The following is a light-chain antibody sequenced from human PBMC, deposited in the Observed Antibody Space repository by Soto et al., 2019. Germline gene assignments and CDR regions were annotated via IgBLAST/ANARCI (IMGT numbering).Light chain of an antibody. V-gene: IGLV2-14*01. Sequence: QSAPTQPASVSGSPGQSITISCTGTSSDVGGYTHVSWYQQHPGKAPKLIIYEVSDRPSGVSNRFSGSKSGNMASLTISGLLPDDEADYYCNSFTSLNTWVFGGGTKVTVL. J-gene: IGLJ3*02. CDR2: EVS. CDR1: SSDVGGYTH. CDR3: NSFTSLNTWV.